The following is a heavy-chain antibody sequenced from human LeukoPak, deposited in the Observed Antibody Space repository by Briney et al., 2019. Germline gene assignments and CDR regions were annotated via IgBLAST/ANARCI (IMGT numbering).Heavy chain of an antibody. CDR3: ARDLFYDSSGFYASDY. D-gene: IGHD3-22*01. Sequence: GGSLRLSCAASGFTFSTYWMHWVRQAPGKGLVWVSRINGDGSSTVYADSVKGRFTISRDNAKDTLYLQMNSLRAEDTAVYYCARDLFYDSSGFYASDYWGQGTLVTVSS. CDR1: GFTFSTYW. J-gene: IGHJ4*02. CDR2: INGDGSST. V-gene: IGHV3-74*01.